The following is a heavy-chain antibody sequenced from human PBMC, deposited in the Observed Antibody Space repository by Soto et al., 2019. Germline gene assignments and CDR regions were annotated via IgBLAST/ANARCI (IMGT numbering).Heavy chain of an antibody. D-gene: IGHD3-22*01. CDR1: GYTFTSYY. V-gene: IGHV1-46*01. Sequence: ASVKVSCKASGYTFTSYYMHWVRQAPGQGLEWMGIINPSGGSTSYAQKFQGRVTMTRDTSTSTVYMELSSLRSEDTAVYYCARDRGRLCSGYRYCYYYGMGGRGQGTTVTVCS. CDR2: INPSGGST. J-gene: IGHJ6*02. CDR3: ARDRGRLCSGYRYCYYYGMGG.